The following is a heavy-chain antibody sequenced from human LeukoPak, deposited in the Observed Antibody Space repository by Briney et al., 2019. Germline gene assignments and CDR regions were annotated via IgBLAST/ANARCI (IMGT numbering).Heavy chain of an antibody. CDR1: GGPITTYY. V-gene: IGHV4-4*07. D-gene: IGHD3-10*01. CDR2: ISGSGVI. Sequence: SETLSLTCTVSGGPITTYYLSWIRQSAGMGLEWIGRISGSGVITYNPSLKSRVTISLDTSRNQFSLKLNSVTAADTAVYYCAKSNGYGLVDIWGQGTMVTVSS. J-gene: IGHJ3*02. CDR3: AKSNGYGLVDI.